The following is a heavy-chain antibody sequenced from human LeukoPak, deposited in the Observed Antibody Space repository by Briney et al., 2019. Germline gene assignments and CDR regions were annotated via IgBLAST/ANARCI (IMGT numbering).Heavy chain of an antibody. CDR2: ISGSGGST. D-gene: IGHD1-26*01. V-gene: IGHV3-23*01. CDR1: GFTVSSNY. CDR3: AKERGMIVGQLEFDI. Sequence: GGSLRLSCAASGFTVSSNYMSWVRQAPGKGLEWVSAISGSGGSTYYADSVKGRFTISRDNPKNTLYLQMNSLRAEDTAVYYCAKERGMIVGQLEFDIWGQGTMVTVSS. J-gene: IGHJ3*02.